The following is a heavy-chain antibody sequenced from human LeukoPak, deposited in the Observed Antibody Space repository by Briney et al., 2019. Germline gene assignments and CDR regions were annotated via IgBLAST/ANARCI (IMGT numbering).Heavy chain of an antibody. J-gene: IGHJ4*02. D-gene: IGHD3-16*01. CDR3: ARHHTSSKPIDY. V-gene: IGHV4-39*01. Sequence: PSQTLSLTCTVSGGSISSGSYYWSWIRQPPGKGLEWIGSVYSTGHTNYNLSLKSRVTMSIDTSKNQLSLKLTSVTAADTAMYYCARHHTSSKPIDYWGQGTLVTVSS. CDR2: VYSTGHT. CDR1: GGSISSGSYY.